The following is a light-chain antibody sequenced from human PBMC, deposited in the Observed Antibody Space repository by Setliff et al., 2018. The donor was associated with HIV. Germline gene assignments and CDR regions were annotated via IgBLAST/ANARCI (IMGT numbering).Light chain of an antibody. Sequence: SPATLSVSPGERATLSCRASQSININLAWYQQKPGQAPRLLIYGASSRATGIPARFSGSGSGTEFTLTISSLQSEDFAVYYCQHYNNWPPYTFGQGTRLEIK. CDR2: GAS. V-gene: IGKV3-15*01. CDR3: QHYNNWPPYT. CDR1: QSININ. J-gene: IGKJ5*01.